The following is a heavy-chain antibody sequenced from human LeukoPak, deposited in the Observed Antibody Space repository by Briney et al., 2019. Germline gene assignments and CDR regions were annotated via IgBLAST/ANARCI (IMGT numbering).Heavy chain of an antibody. CDR3: ARYGSSRGAYYYGMDV. CDR1: GGSFSGYY. V-gene: IGHV4-34*01. D-gene: IGHD2-2*01. Sequence: SETLSLTCAVYGGSFSGYYWSWIRQPPGKGLEWIGEINHSGSTNYNPSLKSRVTISVDTSKNQFSLKLSSVTAADTAVYYCARYGSSRGAYYYGMDVWGQGTTVTVSS. CDR2: INHSGST. J-gene: IGHJ6*02.